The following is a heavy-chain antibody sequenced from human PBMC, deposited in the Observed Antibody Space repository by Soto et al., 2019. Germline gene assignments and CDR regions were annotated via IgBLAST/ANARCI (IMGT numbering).Heavy chain of an antibody. J-gene: IGHJ4*02. D-gene: IGHD1-1*01. CDR2: ISHTGSP. Sequence: SETLSLTCTVSGGSISNSDYFWAWMRQPPGKGLEWVGTISHTGSPRYNPSLKSRVTISVDTSKNQFSLRRPSVTAADTAVFYCASQLESTTYFDYWGRGTLVTVSS. CDR3: ASQLESTTYFDY. V-gene: IGHV4-39*01. CDR1: GGSISNSDYF.